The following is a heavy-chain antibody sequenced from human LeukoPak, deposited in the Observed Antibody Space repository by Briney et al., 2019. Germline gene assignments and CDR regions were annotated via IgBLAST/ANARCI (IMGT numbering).Heavy chain of an antibody. V-gene: IGHV3-23*01. CDR3: AKGHGSGYYHFDY. Sequence: GGSLRLSCAASGFTFSSYGMSWVRQAPGKGLEWVSAISGSGGSTYYADSVKGRFTISRDNSKNTLYLQMNSLRAEDTAVYYCAKGHGSGYYHFDYWGQGTLVTVSS. CDR2: ISGSGGST. CDR1: GFTFSSYG. J-gene: IGHJ4*02. D-gene: IGHD3-22*01.